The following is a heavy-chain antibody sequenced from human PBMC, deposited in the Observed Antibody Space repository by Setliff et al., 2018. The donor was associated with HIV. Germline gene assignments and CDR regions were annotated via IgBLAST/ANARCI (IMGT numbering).Heavy chain of an antibody. J-gene: IGHJ4*02. CDR3: VRGGTGWLRGLFDY. V-gene: IGHV4-4*08. CDR2: VHTSGSR. Sequence: SETLSLTCDVSGGSISDFYWSWIRQSPRWGLEWIGYVHTSGSRNYNLSLKSRATISVDTSTNQFSLKLTSLTAADTAVYYCVRGGTGWLRGLFDYWGRGILFTVSS. CDR1: GGSISDFY. D-gene: IGHD5-12*01.